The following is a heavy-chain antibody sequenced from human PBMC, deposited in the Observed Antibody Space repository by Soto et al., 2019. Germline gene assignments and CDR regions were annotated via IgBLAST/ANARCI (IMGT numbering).Heavy chain of an antibody. J-gene: IGHJ4*02. CDR2: IIPILGIA. CDR3: ARGVDDYGDHY. Sequence: QVQLVQSGAEVKKPGSSVKVSCKASGGTFSSYTISWVRQAPGQGLEWMGRIIPILGIANYAQKFQGRVTITADNSTSTAYMELSSLRSEDTAVYYCARGVDDYGDHYWGQGTLVTVSS. V-gene: IGHV1-69*02. CDR1: GGTFSSYT. D-gene: IGHD4-17*01.